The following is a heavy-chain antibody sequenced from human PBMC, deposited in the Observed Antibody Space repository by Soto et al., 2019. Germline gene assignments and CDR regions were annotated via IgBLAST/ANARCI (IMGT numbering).Heavy chain of an antibody. J-gene: IGHJ5*02. CDR1: GFTFSSYA. CDR3: AGDPDSHYNDSHASSYP. CDR2: ISYDGSNK. V-gene: IGHV3-30-3*01. D-gene: IGHD4-4*01. Sequence: PGGSLRLSCAASGFTFSSYAMHWVRQAPGKGLEWVAVISYDGSNKYYADSVKGRFTISRDNSKNTLYLQMNSLRADDTAVYYCAGDPDSHYNDSHASSYPWGQGTLVTVSS.